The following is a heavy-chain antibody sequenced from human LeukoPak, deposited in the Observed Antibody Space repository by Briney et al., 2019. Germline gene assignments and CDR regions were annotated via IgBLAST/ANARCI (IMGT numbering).Heavy chain of an antibody. J-gene: IGHJ6*02. CDR3: AREDYYGSGSYYMVYYYGMDV. D-gene: IGHD3-10*01. V-gene: IGHV1-2*02. CDR1: GYTFTGYY. Sequence: ASVKVSCKASGYTFTGYYMHWVRQAPGQGLEWMGWINPNSGGTNYAQKLQGRVTMTTDTSTSTAYMELRSLRSDDTAVYYCAREDYYGSGSYYMVYYYGMDVWGQGTTVTVSS. CDR2: INPNSGGT.